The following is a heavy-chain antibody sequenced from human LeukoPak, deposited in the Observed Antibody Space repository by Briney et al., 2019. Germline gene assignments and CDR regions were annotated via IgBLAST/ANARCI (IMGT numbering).Heavy chain of an antibody. CDR3: AREGDSYYFDY. V-gene: IGHV3-7*01. Sequence: GGSLRLSCAASGFTFSSYAMSWVRQAPGKGLEWVANIKQDGSEKYYVDSVKGRFTISRDNAKNSLYLQMNSLRAEDTAVYYCAREGDSYYFDYWGQGTLVTVSS. CDR2: IKQDGSEK. J-gene: IGHJ4*02. CDR1: GFTFSSYA. D-gene: IGHD3-16*01.